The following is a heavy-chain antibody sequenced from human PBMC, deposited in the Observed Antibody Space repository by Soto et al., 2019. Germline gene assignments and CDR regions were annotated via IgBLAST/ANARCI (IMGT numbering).Heavy chain of an antibody. V-gene: IGHV2-5*01. CDR1: GFSLSTSGVG. CDR2: IYWNDDK. CDR3: AHSVGIAEAGTNYCYRMDV. J-gene: IGHJ6*02. D-gene: IGHD6-19*01. Sequence: GPTLVNPTQTLPLTCTFSGFSLSTSGVGVGWIRQPPGKALEWLALIYWNDDKRYSPSLKSRLTITKDTSKNQVVLTMTNMDPLATATYYCAHSVGIAEAGTNYCYRMDVWGQGTSVTGS.